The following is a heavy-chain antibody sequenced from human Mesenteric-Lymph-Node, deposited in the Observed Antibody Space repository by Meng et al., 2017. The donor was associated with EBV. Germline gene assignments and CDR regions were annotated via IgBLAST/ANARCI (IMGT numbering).Heavy chain of an antibody. CDR3: ARLSPGREMVDY. J-gene: IGHJ4*02. Sequence: QVQLRESGPGLGRPSRTLSLTCAVSGGSVSSGDWWSWVRQSPGMGLEWIGEIYHSGSTHYNPSLKTRVTISVDKSRNQFSLILRSVTAADTAVDHCARLSPGREMVDYWGQGTLVTVSS. V-gene: IGHV4-4*02. CDR2: IYHSGST. D-gene: IGHD5-24*01. CDR1: GGSVSSGDW.